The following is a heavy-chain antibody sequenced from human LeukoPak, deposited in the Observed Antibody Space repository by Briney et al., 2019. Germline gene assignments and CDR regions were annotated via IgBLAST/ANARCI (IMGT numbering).Heavy chain of an antibody. CDR1: GFTFSSYG. Sequence: QPGGSLRLSCAASGFTFSSYGMHWVRQAPGKGLEWVAFIRYDGSNKYYADSVKGRFTISRDSSEKTLYLQMNSLRTEDTAIYYCARDIRAWSGVYAFDIWGQGTMVTVSS. V-gene: IGHV3-30*02. D-gene: IGHD3-10*01. CDR3: ARDIRAWSGVYAFDI. J-gene: IGHJ3*02. CDR2: IRYDGSNK.